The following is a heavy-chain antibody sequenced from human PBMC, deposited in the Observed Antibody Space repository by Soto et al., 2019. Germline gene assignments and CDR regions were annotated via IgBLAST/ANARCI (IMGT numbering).Heavy chain of an antibody. CDR3: ARDEVPDVQNDAFDI. V-gene: IGHV1-46*04. CDR2: IDPSDGTT. Sequence: ASVKVSCKASGYAFTTYHMHWVRQAPGQGLEWMGMIDPSDGTTTYAQKLQGRVAMTRDTATSTVYTELSSLRSEDTAVYYCARDEVPDVQNDAFDIWGQGTMVTVSS. J-gene: IGHJ3*02. CDR1: GYAFTTYH.